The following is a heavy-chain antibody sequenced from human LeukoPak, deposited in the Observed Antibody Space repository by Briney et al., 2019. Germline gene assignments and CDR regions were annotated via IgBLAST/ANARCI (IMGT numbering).Heavy chain of an antibody. Sequence: ASETLSLTCAVYGGSFSGYYWSWIRQPPGKGLEWIGEINHSGSTNYNPSLKSRVTISVDTSKNQFSLKLSSVTAADTAVYYCARGRPEGYCSGGSCYGGPTFDYWGQGTLVTVSS. CDR3: ARGRPEGYCSGGSCYGGPTFDY. D-gene: IGHD2-15*01. CDR2: INHSGST. J-gene: IGHJ4*02. V-gene: IGHV4-34*01. CDR1: GGSFSGYY.